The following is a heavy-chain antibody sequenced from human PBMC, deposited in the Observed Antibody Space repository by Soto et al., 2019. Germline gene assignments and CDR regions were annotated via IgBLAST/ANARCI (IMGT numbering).Heavy chain of an antibody. V-gene: IGHV3-23*01. J-gene: IGHJ4*02. Sequence: GSLRLSCVASRFTFTSYAMSWVRQAPGKGLEWVAAISASGGATIHADSVKGRLTISRDNSKNTLYLQMNSLRAEDTAVYYCAKDVEGGSLFRGAFDYWGQGTQVTVSS. CDR3: AKDVEGGSLFRGAFDY. CDR1: RFTFTSYA. D-gene: IGHD1-26*01. CDR2: ISASGGAT.